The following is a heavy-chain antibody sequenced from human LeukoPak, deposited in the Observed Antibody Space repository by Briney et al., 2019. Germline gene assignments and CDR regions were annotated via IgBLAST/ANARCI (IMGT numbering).Heavy chain of an antibody. V-gene: IGHV1-18*01. Sequence: GASVKVSCKASGYTFTNFGITWVRQAPGQGLEWLGWISAYNGNTNYAQKLQGRVTITTDTSTSTAYMELRSLRSDDTAVYYCARDLSGIFPYWGQGTLVTVSS. CDR1: GYTFTNFG. J-gene: IGHJ4*02. D-gene: IGHD2-15*01. CDR2: ISAYNGNT. CDR3: ARDLSGIFPY.